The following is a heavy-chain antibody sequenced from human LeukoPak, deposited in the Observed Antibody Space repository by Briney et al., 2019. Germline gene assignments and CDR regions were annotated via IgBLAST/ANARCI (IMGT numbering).Heavy chain of an antibody. V-gene: IGHV1-2*04. CDR1: GYTFTGYY. CDR3: AREGPDYYDSSGYPRNAFDI. Sequence: ASVKVSCKASGYTFTGYYMHWVRQAPGQGLEWMGWINPNSGGINYAQKFQGWVTMTRDTSISTAYMELSRLRSDDTAVYYCAREGPDYYDSSGYPRNAFDIWGQGTMVTVSS. J-gene: IGHJ3*02. D-gene: IGHD3-22*01. CDR2: INPNSGGI.